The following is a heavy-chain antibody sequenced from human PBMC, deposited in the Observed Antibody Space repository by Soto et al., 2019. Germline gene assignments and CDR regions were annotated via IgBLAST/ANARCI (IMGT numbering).Heavy chain of an antibody. CDR2: INAGNGNT. D-gene: IGHD5-12*01. CDR1: GYTFTSYA. CDR3: ARMDIVATSTDY. J-gene: IGHJ4*02. V-gene: IGHV1-3*01. Sequence: ASVKFSCKASGYTFTSYAMHWVRQAPGQRLEWMGWINAGNGNTKYSQKFQGRVTITRDTSASTAYMELSSLRSEDTAVYYCARMDIVATSTDYWGQGTLVTVSS.